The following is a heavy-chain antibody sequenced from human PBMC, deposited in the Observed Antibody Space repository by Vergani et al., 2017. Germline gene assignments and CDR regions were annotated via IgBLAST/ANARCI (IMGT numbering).Heavy chain of an antibody. Sequence: EVQLVQSGAEVKKPGESLKISCKGSGYSFTSYWIGWVRQMPGKGLEWMGIIYPGDSDTRYSPSFQGQVTSSAAKSISTAYLQWCRLKAADTAMYYCARISAVTAIRTYYFDYWGQGTLVIVSS. CDR1: GYSFTSYW. V-gene: IGHV5-51*01. J-gene: IGHJ4*02. CDR3: ARISAVTAIRTYYFDY. D-gene: IGHD2-21*02. CDR2: IYPGDSDT.